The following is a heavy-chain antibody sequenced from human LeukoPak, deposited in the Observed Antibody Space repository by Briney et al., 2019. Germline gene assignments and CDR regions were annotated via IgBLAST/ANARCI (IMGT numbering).Heavy chain of an antibody. CDR3: ASYDSSGYYVY. CDR1: GGTFSSYA. D-gene: IGHD3-22*01. V-gene: IGHV1-69*01. J-gene: IGHJ4*02. Sequence: ASVKVSCKASGGTFSSYAISWVRQAPGQGLEWMGGIIPIFGTANYAQKFQGRVTITADESTSTAYMELSSLRSEDTAVYYCASYDSSGYYVYWGQGTLVTVSS. CDR2: IIPIFGTA.